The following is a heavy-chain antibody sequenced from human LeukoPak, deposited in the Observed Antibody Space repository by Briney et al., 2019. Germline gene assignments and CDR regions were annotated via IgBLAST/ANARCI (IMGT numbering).Heavy chain of an antibody. D-gene: IGHD6-13*01. V-gene: IGHV4-38-2*01. CDR3: ARAAAADPKNWFDP. Sequence: PSETLSLTCAVSGYSLSSGYYWGWIRQPPGKGLEWIGRIYHSGTTYYNPSLKSRVTISGDTSKNQFSLKLTSVTATDTAVYYCARAAAADPKNWFDPWGQGTLVTVSS. CDR1: GYSLSSGYY. CDR2: IYHSGTT. J-gene: IGHJ5*02.